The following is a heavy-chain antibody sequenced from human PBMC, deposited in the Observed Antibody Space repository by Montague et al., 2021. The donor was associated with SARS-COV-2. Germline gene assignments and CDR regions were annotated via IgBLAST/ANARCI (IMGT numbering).Heavy chain of an antibody. J-gene: IGHJ4*02. V-gene: IGHV4-39*02. D-gene: IGHD3-10*01. CDR3: ARGMIRGVTTPFDY. CDR2: IYYSGTT. CDR1: SGSIISSGYY. Sequence: SQTQSLTYSVSSGSIISSGYYWGWIRQPPGKELEWIGNIYYSGTTYYNPSLQSRGTISVDTSKNHLSLRLSSVTAADTAVYFCARGMIRGVTTPFDYWGQGSQVTVSS.